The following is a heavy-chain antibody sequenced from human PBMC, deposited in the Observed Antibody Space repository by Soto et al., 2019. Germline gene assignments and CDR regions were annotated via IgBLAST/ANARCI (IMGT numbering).Heavy chain of an antibody. V-gene: IGHV4-34*01. D-gene: IGHD6-13*01. CDR1: GGSFSGYY. J-gene: IGHJ4*02. CDR2: INHSGST. CDR3: ATTAAAGETFDY. Sequence: SETLSLTCAVYGGSFSGYYWSWIRQPPGKGLEWIGEINHSGSTNYNPSLKSRVTISVDTSKNQFSLKLSSVTAADTAVYYCATTAAAGETFDYWGQGTLVTVSS.